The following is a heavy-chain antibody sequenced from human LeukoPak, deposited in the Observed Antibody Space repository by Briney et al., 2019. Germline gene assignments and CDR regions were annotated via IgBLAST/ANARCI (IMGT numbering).Heavy chain of an antibody. CDR1: GFTVSSNY. CDR2: LHSGGTT. Sequence: GGSLRLSCAASGFTVSSNYMSWVRQAPGKGLEWVSVLHSGGTTYYADSVKGRFTISRDNPKGTLHLQMNSLRPEDTAVYYCARDLAGHGHWFDPWGQGTLVTVPS. CDR3: ARDLAGHGHWFDP. V-gene: IGHV3-66*02. J-gene: IGHJ5*02. D-gene: IGHD3-10*01.